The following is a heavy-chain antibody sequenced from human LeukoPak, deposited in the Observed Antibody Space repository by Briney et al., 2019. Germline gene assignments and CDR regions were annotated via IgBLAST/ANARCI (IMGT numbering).Heavy chain of an antibody. CDR1: RFTFSSYA. J-gene: IGHJ5*02. V-gene: IGHV3-30*04. Sequence: GGSLRLSCAASRFTFSSYAMHWVRQAPGKGLEWVAVISYDGSNKYYAESVKGRFTISRDNSKNTLYLQMNSLRAEDTAVYYCAKDRGVHYYGSERGLFNWFDPWGQGTLVTVSS. CDR2: ISYDGSNK. D-gene: IGHD3-10*01. CDR3: AKDRGVHYYGSERGLFNWFDP.